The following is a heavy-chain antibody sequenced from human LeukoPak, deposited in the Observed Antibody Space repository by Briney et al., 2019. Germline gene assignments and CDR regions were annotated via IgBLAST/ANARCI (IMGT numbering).Heavy chain of an antibody. CDR2: IIPILGIA. J-gene: IGHJ6*02. V-gene: IGHV1-69*04. CDR3: ARDPSSWSQDYYYYYGMDV. D-gene: IGHD6-13*01. Sequence: ASVKVSCKASGGTFSSYAISWVRQAPGQGLEWMGRIIPILGIANYAQKFQGRVTITADKSTSTAYMELSSLRSEDTAVYYCARDPSSWSQDYYYYYGMDVWGQGTTVTVSS. CDR1: GGTFSSYA.